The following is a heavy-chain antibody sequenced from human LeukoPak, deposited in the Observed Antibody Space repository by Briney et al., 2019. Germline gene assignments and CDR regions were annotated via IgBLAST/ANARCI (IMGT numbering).Heavy chain of an antibody. D-gene: IGHD1-20*01. CDR3: ARGARDNWNYVGY. CDR1: GYSLSDCP. Sequence: GASVKVSCKVYGYSLSDCPMHWVRQAPGKGLEWMGGFDPDYGETFYAQKFQGRVTMTEDTSTDTAYVELNSLTSEDTAVYYCARGARDNWNYVGYWGQGTLVTVSS. V-gene: IGHV1-24*01. CDR2: FDPDYGET. J-gene: IGHJ4*02.